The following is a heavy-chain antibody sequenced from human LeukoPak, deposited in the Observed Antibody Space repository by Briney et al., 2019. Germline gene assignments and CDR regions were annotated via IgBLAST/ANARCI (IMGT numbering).Heavy chain of an antibody. Sequence: ASVKVSCKGSGYTFTSYALHWVRLAPGQGLEWMGWINGDTGNTESSQKFQGRVSITWDTSATTAYMELSSLRSEDTAVYYCARGGPNRSGWTLDYWGQGTLVTVSS. D-gene: IGHD6-19*01. CDR2: INGDTGNT. CDR1: GYTFTSYA. CDR3: ARGGPNRSGWTLDY. V-gene: IGHV1-3*01. J-gene: IGHJ4*02.